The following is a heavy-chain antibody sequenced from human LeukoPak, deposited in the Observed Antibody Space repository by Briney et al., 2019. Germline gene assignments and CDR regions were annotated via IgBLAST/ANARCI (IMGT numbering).Heavy chain of an antibody. CDR1: GYTFTSYG. CDR3: ARPFIGGYCSSTSCTNNWFDP. CDR2: ISAYNGNT. J-gene: IGHJ5*02. Sequence: ASVKVSCKASGYTFTSYGISWVRQAPGQGLEWMGWISAYNGNTNYAQKLQGRVTMTTDTSTSTAYMELRSLRSDDTAVYYCARPFIGGYCSSTSCTNNWFDPWGQGTLVTVSS. D-gene: IGHD2-2*01. V-gene: IGHV1-18*01.